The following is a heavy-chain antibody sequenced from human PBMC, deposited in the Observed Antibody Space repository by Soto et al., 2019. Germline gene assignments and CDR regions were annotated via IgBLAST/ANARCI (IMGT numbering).Heavy chain of an antibody. Sequence: QVQLVQSGAEVKKPGSSVKVSCKASGGTFSSYAISWVRQAPGQGLEWMGGIIPIFGTANYAQKFQGRVTITADDSTSTAYMELSSLRSEDTAVYYCATTPGYSYGIVVGYFDYWGQGTLVTVSS. CDR2: IIPIFGTA. CDR1: GGTFSSYA. CDR3: ATTPGYSYGIVVGYFDY. D-gene: IGHD5-18*01. V-gene: IGHV1-69*01. J-gene: IGHJ4*02.